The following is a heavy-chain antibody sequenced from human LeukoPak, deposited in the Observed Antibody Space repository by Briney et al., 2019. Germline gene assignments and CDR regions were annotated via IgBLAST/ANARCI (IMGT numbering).Heavy chain of an antibody. CDR2: ISSTGST. Sequence: SQTLSLTCTVSGGSISSGGHYWSWIRQPAGKGLEYLGRISSTGSTNYNPTLRSRVTISADTSKNHFSLKLTSVTAADTAVYYCARDQTYSGSGIYTYFDYWGQGILVTVSS. J-gene: IGHJ4*02. CDR1: GGSISSGGHY. D-gene: IGHD3-10*01. CDR3: ARDQTYSGSGIYTYFDY. V-gene: IGHV4-61*02.